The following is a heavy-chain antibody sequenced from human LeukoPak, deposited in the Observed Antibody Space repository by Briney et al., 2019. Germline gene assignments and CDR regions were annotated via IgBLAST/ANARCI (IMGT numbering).Heavy chain of an antibody. D-gene: IGHD2-21*01. CDR3: ARGPGDTIHGMDV. Sequence: SETLSLTCAVYGGSFSGYYWSWIRQPPGKGLEWIGEINHSGSTNYNPSLKSRVTISVDTSKNQFSLKLSSVTAADTAVYYCARGPGDTIHGMDVWGQGTTVTVSS. CDR1: GGSFSGYY. CDR2: INHSGST. J-gene: IGHJ6*02. V-gene: IGHV4-34*01.